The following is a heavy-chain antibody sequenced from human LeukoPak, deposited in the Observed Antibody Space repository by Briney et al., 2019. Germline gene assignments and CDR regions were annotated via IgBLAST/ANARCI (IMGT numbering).Heavy chain of an antibody. J-gene: IGHJ4*02. V-gene: IGHV1-46*01. CDR3: ASVLYCGADCYSGRYFFDY. CDR2: INPSGDST. Sequence: ASVTVSFTASGYTFTIYDMHWVRQAPGQGREWMGIINPSGDSTSYAHKFQGRVTMTRDTSTSTVYMELSSLRSEDTAVYYCASVLYCGADCYSGRYFFDYWGQGTLVTVSS. D-gene: IGHD2-21*02. CDR1: GYTFTIYD.